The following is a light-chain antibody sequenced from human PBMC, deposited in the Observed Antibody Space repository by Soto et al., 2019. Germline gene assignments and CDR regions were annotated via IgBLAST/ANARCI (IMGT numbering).Light chain of an antibody. CDR1: QSVSSN. Sequence: EIVMTQSPATLSVSPGERATLSCRASQSVSSNLAWYQQKPGQAPRLLIYGASTRATGIPARFSGSGSGTEFTLTISSLQSEDFAVYHCQLYGNYIFTFGQATKLEI. CDR2: GAS. V-gene: IGKV3-15*01. J-gene: IGKJ2*01. CDR3: QLYGNYIFT.